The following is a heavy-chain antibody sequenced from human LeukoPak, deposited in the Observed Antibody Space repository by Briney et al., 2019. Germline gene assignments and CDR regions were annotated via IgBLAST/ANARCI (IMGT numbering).Heavy chain of an antibody. CDR1: GGSISSYY. D-gene: IGHD3-22*01. Sequence: SETLSLTCTGSGGSISSYYWGWIRQPPGKGLEWIGSIYYSGSTYYNPSLKSRVTISIDTSKNQFSLTLSSVTAADTAVYYCARHYYDSSGYENWGQGNLVTVSS. J-gene: IGHJ4*02. CDR2: IYYSGST. V-gene: IGHV4-39*01. CDR3: ARHYYDSSGYEN.